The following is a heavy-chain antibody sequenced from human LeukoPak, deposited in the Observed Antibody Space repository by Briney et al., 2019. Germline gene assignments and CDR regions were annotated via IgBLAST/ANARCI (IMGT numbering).Heavy chain of an antibody. Sequence: LPGGSLRLSCAASGFTFSSYSMNWVRQAPGKGLEWISYISSSSSTIDYADSVKGRFTISRDNAKNSLYLQMNSLRAEDTAVYYCARGRGYNYGYSDYWGQGTLVTVSS. CDR1: GFTFSSYS. J-gene: IGHJ4*02. CDR2: ISSSSSTI. D-gene: IGHD5-18*01. V-gene: IGHV3-48*04. CDR3: ARGRGYNYGYSDY.